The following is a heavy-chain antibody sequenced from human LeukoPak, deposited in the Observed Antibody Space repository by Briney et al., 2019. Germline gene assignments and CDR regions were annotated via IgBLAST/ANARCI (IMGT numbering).Heavy chain of an antibody. CDR1: GGSISSGGYY. J-gene: IGHJ3*02. V-gene: IGHV4-31*03. Sequence: PSETLSLTCTVSGGSISSGGYYWSWIRQHPGKGLEWIRYIYYSGSTYYNPSLKSRVTISVDTSKNQLSLKLSSVTAADTAVYYCARFQYYYDSSGYPHVDAFDIWGQGTMVTVSS. CDR3: ARFQYYYDSSGYPHVDAFDI. CDR2: IYYSGST. D-gene: IGHD3-22*01.